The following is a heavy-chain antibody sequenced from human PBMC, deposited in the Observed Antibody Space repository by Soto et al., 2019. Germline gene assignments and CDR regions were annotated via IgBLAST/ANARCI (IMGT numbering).Heavy chain of an antibody. CDR1: GGSISSGGYS. Sequence: PSETLSLTCAVSGGSISSGGYSWSWIRQPPGKGLEWIGYIYHSGSTYYNPSLKSRVTISVDRSKNQFSLKLSSVTAADTAVYYCARGPWQAYYYYYYGMDVWGQGTAVTVSS. D-gene: IGHD5-12*01. J-gene: IGHJ6*02. CDR3: ARGPWQAYYYYYYGMDV. V-gene: IGHV4-30-2*01. CDR2: IYHSGST.